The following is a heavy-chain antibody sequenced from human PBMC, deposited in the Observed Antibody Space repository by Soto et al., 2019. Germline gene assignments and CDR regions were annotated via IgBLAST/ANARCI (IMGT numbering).Heavy chain of an antibody. CDR3: ARDHYGGARDY. CDR1: GFTFSSYW. Sequence: GGSLRLSCAASGFTFSSYWMSWVRQAPGKGLEWVGNIKQDGSEKYYVDSVKGRFTISRDNAKNSLYLQMNSLRAVDSAVYYCARDHYGGARDYWGQGTLVTVSS. J-gene: IGHJ4*02. V-gene: IGHV3-7*01. D-gene: IGHD3-16*01. CDR2: IKQDGSEK.